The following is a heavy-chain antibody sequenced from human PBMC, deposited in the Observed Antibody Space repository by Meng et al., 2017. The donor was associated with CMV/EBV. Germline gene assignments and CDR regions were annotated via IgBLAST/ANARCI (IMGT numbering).Heavy chain of an antibody. Sequence: QLQLQESGPGLVMPSETLALPCHASGGSISSSSYYWGWIRQPPGKGLEWIGSIYYSGSTYYNPSLKSRVTISVDTSKNQFSLKLSSVTAADTAVYYCARGVVTMIVVYDPWGQGTLVTVSS. D-gene: IGHD3-22*01. J-gene: IGHJ5*02. CDR1: GGSISSSSYY. V-gene: IGHV4-39*07. CDR2: IYYSGST. CDR3: ARGVVTMIVVYDP.